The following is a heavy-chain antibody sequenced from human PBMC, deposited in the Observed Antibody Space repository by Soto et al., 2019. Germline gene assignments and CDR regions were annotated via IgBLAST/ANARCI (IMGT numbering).Heavy chain of an antibody. Sequence: EVQLVESGGGLVQPGGSLRLSCAASGFTFSSYWMSWVRQAPGKGLEWVANIKQDGSEKYYVDSVKGRFTISRDNAKNSLYLQMNSLRAEDTAVYYCAREGYSSGLFYFDYWGQGTLVTVSS. D-gene: IGHD6-19*01. CDR1: GFTFSSYW. V-gene: IGHV3-7*03. CDR2: IKQDGSEK. CDR3: AREGYSSGLFYFDY. J-gene: IGHJ4*02.